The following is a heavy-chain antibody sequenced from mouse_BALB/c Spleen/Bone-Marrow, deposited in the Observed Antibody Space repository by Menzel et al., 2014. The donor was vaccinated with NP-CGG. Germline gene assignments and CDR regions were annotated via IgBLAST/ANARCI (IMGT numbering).Heavy chain of an antibody. V-gene: IGHV5-6-5*01. CDR1: GFTFSSYA. CDR3: ARDDYDDQYYFDY. J-gene: IGHJ2*01. CDR2: ISSGGST. D-gene: IGHD2-4*01. Sequence: VQLKESGGGLVKPGGSLKLSCAASGFTFSSYAMSWVRQTPEKRLEWVASISSGGSTYYPDSVKGRFSISRYNARNILYLQMSSLRSEDTAMYYCARDDYDDQYYFDYWGQGTTLTVSS.